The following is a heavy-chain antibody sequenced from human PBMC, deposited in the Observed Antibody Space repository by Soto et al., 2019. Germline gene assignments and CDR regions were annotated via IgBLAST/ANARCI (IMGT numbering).Heavy chain of an antibody. CDR1: GFTFSSYS. V-gene: IGHV3-21*01. Sequence: GGSLRLSCAASGFTFSSYSMNWVRQAPGKGLEWVSSISSSSSYIYYADSVKGRFTISRDNAKNSLYLQMNSLRAEDTAVYYCARESRSSSYRYYYYYSMDVWGQGTTVTVSS. D-gene: IGHD6-13*01. CDR3: ARESRSSSYRYYYYYSMDV. CDR2: ISSSSSYI. J-gene: IGHJ6*02.